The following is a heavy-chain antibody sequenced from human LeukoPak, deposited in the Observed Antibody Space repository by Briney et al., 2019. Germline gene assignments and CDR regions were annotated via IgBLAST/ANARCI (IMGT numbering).Heavy chain of an antibody. CDR2: INHSGST. J-gene: IGHJ5*02. CDR3: ARDWYRFDP. CDR1: GGSFSGYY. V-gene: IGHV4-34*01. Sequence: PSETLSLTCAVYGGSFSGYYWSWIRQPPGKGLEWIGEINHSGSTNYNPSLKSRVTISVDTSKNQFSLKLSSVTAADTAVYYCARDWYRFDPWGQGTLVTVSS. D-gene: IGHD6-13*01.